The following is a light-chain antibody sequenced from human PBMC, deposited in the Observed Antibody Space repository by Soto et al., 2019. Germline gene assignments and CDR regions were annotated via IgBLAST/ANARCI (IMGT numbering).Light chain of an antibody. V-gene: IGLV4-69*01. J-gene: IGLJ3*02. CDR3: QTWGTGPWV. CDR2: LNTDGSH. CDR1: SGHSNYA. Sequence: QSALTQSPSASASLGASVKLTCTLSSGHSNYAIAWHQQQPEKGPRYLMKLNTDGSHSKGDGIPDRFSGSSSGAERYLTISSLQSEDEADYYCQTWGTGPWVFGGRTKLTVL.